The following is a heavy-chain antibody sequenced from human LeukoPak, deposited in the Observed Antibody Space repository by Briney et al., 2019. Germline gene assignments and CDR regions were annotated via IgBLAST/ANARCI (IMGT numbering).Heavy chain of an antibody. V-gene: IGHV3-21*03. CDR3: ATISGYSSIGGIGMDV. CDR1: GFTFSSYS. CDR2: ISSSSSYI. D-gene: IGHD6-13*01. J-gene: IGHJ6*01. Sequence: GGSLRLSCAASGFTFSSYSMNWVRQAPGKGLEWVSSISSSSSYIYYADSVKGRFTISRDNAKNSLYLQMNSLRAEDTAVYYCATISGYSSIGGIGMDVWGQGTTVTVSS.